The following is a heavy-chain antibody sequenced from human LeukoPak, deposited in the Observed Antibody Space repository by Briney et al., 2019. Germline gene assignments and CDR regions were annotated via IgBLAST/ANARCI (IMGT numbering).Heavy chain of an antibody. D-gene: IGHD3-22*01. CDR3: AREKYYYDSSGYCDY. CDR2: IYSGGST. J-gene: IGHJ4*02. Sequence: GGSLRLFCAASGFTVSSNYMSWVRQAPGKGLEWVSVIYSGGSTYYADSVKGRFTISRDNSKNTLYLQMNSLRAEDTAVYYCAREKYYYDSSGYCDYWGQGTLVTVSS. V-gene: IGHV3-53*01. CDR1: GFTVSSNY.